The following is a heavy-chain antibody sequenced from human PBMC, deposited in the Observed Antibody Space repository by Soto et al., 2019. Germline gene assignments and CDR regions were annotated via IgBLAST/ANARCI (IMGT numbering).Heavy chain of an antibody. Sequence: PSETLYLTCTVSVGSISSYYWNWILQPPGKGLEWIGYIYYSGSTNYNPSLKSRVTISVDTSKNQFSLKLSSVTAADTAVYYCAAYIWGHSFDYWGEGALVTVS. D-gene: IGHD3-16*01. J-gene: IGHJ4*02. CDR1: VGSISSYY. CDR3: AAYIWGHSFDY. CDR2: IYYSGST. V-gene: IGHV4-59*08.